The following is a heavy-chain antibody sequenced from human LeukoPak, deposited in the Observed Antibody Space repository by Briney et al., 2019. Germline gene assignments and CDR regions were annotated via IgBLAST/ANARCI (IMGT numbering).Heavy chain of an antibody. D-gene: IGHD3-3*01. J-gene: IGHJ2*01. CDR1: GGPFSDFS. V-gene: IGHV4-34*01. Sequence: PSETLSLTCAIFGGPFSDFSWTWIRQPPGKGLEWIGEINHSGGANYNPSLESRAAVSADMSKKQISLTLRSVTAADTAVYYCARGQVDFWRRYSYWYFDLWGRGTLVTVSS. CDR2: INHSGGA. CDR3: ARGQVDFWRRYSYWYFDL.